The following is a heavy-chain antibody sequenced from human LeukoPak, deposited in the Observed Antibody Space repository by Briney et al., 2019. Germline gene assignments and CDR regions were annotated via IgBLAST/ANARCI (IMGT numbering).Heavy chain of an antibody. CDR2: ISSSGGFI. CDR1: GFTFSSYS. J-gene: IGHJ6*02. D-gene: IGHD5-24*01. V-gene: IGHV3-21*01. CDR3: ARAPILDGYTSPYYYYGMDV. Sequence: PGGSLRLSCAASGFTFSSYSMNWVRQAPGKGLEWASSISSSGGFIYYADSVKGRFTISRDNAKNSLYLPMNSLRAEDTAVYYCARAPILDGYTSPYYYYGMDVWGQGTTVTVSS.